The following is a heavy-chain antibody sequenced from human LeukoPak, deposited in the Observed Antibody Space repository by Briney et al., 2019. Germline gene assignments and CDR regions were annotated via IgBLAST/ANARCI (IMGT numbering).Heavy chain of an antibody. D-gene: IGHD5-18*01. J-gene: IGHJ4*02. CDR2: IYYTGSS. CDR3: AKRGYTYSAYYFDD. CDR1: GASISNSNYY. Sequence: SETLSLTCPLSGASISNSNYYWGWIRQPPGKGLEWLGSIYYTGSSYSSPSLKSRVTLSVDTSNNQFSLSLTSVTAADTAMYYCAKRGYTYSAYYFDDWGQGTLVTVSS. V-gene: IGHV4-39*01.